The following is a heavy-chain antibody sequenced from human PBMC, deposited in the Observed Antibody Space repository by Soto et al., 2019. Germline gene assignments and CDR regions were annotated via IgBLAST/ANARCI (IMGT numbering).Heavy chain of an antibody. J-gene: IGHJ4*02. CDR1: GYTFTSYG. CDR2: ISAYNGNT. CDR3: ARGGRGYDFWSGYPDPYYFDY. D-gene: IGHD3-3*01. Sequence: ASVKVSCKASGYTFTSYGISWVRQAPGQGLEWMGWISAYNGNTNYAQKLQGRVTMTTDTSTSTAYMELRSLRSDDTAVYYCARGGRGYDFWSGYPDPYYFDYWGQGTLVTVSS. V-gene: IGHV1-18*01.